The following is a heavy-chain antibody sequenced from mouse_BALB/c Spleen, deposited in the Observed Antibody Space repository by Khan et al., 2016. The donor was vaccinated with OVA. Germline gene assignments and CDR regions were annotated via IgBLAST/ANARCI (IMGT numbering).Heavy chain of an antibody. CDR1: GYTFINYW. J-gene: IGHJ2*01. CDR2: INPSTAYT. V-gene: IGHV1-7*01. CDR3: ARRGLRWDFDY. D-gene: IGHD1-1*01. Sequence: QVQLQQSGAELAKPGASVKMSCKASGYTFINYWILWVKQRSGQGLEWIGYINPSTAYTEYNQNFKDKATLTADKSSRTAYMQLSSLTSEESAVYYCARRGLRWDFDYWGQGTTLTVSS.